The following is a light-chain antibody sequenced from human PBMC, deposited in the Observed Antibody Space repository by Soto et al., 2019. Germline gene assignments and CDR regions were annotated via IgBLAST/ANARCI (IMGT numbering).Light chain of an antibody. Sequence: QSDLTQPASVSGSPGQSITISCTGTSSDVGGYNYVSWYQQHPGKAPKLMIYEVSNRPSGVSNRFSGSKSGNTASLTISGLQAEDEADYYCSSYTSSSTPVYVFGTGTKVTVL. J-gene: IGLJ1*01. V-gene: IGLV2-14*01. CDR2: EVS. CDR1: SSDVGGYNY. CDR3: SSYTSSSTPVYV.